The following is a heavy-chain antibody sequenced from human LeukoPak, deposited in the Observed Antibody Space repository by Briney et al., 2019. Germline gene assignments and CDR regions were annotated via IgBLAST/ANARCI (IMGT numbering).Heavy chain of an antibody. J-gene: IGHJ5*02. Sequence: SSETLSLTCAVSCNSISSGGYSLSWIRQPQGKGLEWIGYIYHGGNAYYDPSLKSRVNISVDKSKNQCCLELSSVTAADTAVYYCARYFSGGQCKWFDPWGQGTLVTVSS. CDR3: ARYFSGGQCKWFDP. V-gene: IGHV4-30-2*01. CDR2: IYHGGNA. D-gene: IGHD1-26*01. CDR1: CNSISSGGYS.